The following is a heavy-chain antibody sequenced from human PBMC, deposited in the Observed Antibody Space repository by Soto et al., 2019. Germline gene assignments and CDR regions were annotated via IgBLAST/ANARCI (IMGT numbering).Heavy chain of an antibody. V-gene: IGHV3-48*01. CDR3: VRDSAYSFDY. CDR1: GFALSYYN. D-gene: IGHD2-21*01. J-gene: IGHJ4*02. Sequence: EVQLVESGGGLVQPGGSLRLSCAASGFALSYYNMKWVRQAPGKGLEWISDISSSSGATYYADSVKGRFTISRDYAKNSLYLQINNWRVEDTAIYYGVRDSAYSFDYWGQGTLVTVSS. CDR2: ISSSSGAT.